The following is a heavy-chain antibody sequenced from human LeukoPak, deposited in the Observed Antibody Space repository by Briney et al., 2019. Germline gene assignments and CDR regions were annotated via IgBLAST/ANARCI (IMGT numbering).Heavy chain of an antibody. CDR3: ARGPSGWGSLDS. CDR2: INSDGSST. CDR1: GFTFSSYW. Sequence: PGGSLRLSCAASGFTFSSYWMHWVRQAPGKGLVWVSRINSDGSSTNYADSVKGRFTISRDNAKNTLYLQVKSLRAEDTAVYYRARGPSGWGSLDSWGQGTLVTVSS. J-gene: IGHJ4*02. D-gene: IGHD7-27*01. V-gene: IGHV3-74*01.